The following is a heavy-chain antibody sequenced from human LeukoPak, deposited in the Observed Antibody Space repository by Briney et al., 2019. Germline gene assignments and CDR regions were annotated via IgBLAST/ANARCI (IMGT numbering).Heavy chain of an antibody. Sequence: PGGSLRLSCAASGFTFSSYSVNWVRQAPGKGLEWVANMKQDGSEEYYVDSVKGRFTISRDNAKNSLFLQMNSLRAEDTAVYYCARDFVLRYFDWLTGDYFDYWGQGTLVTVSS. V-gene: IGHV3-7*01. J-gene: IGHJ4*02. CDR3: ARDFVLRYFDWLTGDYFDY. D-gene: IGHD3-9*01. CDR1: GFTFSSYS. CDR2: MKQDGSEE.